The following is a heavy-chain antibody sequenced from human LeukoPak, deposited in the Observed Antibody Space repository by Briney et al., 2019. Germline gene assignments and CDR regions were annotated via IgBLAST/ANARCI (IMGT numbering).Heavy chain of an antibody. CDR2: ISHTEGT. Sequence: PSETLSLTCGVFGVSINDYYWCWIRQSPGKGLEWIGEISHTEGTRYNPSLESRVTMSVGTSENQLSLKLIFVTAADTAVYYCARIRCGHSGSVCYNHWGLGTLVTVSS. V-gene: IGHV4-34*01. CDR3: ARIRCGHSGSVCYNH. J-gene: IGHJ1*01. D-gene: IGHD3-9*01. CDR1: GVSINDYY.